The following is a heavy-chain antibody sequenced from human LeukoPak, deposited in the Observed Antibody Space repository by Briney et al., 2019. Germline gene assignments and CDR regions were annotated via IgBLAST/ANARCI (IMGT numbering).Heavy chain of an antibody. Sequence: GSLRLSCAASGFTFSSYSMNWVRKAPGKGLEWVSSISSSSSYIYYADSVQGRFTISRDNAKSSLYLQMNSLRAEDTAVYYCARDSGHTTSYYMDVWGKGTTVTVSS. J-gene: IGHJ6*03. D-gene: IGHD1-14*01. CDR2: ISSSSSYI. CDR1: GFTFSSYS. CDR3: ARDSGHTTSYYMDV. V-gene: IGHV3-21*01.